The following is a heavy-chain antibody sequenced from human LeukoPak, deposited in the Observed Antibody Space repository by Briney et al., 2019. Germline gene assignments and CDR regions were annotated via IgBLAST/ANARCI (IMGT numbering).Heavy chain of an antibody. V-gene: IGHV2-5*08. Sequence: TLSLTCTVSGGSISYYYWSWIRQPPGKALEWLALIYWDDDKRYSPSLKSRLTITKDTSKKQVVLIMTNMDPVDTATYYCAGGSGRTFDFWGQGTLVTVSS. CDR2: IYWDDDK. J-gene: IGHJ4*02. D-gene: IGHD6-19*01. CDR3: AGGSGRTFDF. CDR1: GGSISYYYW.